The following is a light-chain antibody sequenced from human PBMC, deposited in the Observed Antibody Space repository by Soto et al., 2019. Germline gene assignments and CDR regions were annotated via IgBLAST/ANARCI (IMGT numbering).Light chain of an antibody. J-gene: IGLJ2*01. CDR2: DNN. V-gene: IGLV1-51*01. Sequence: QSVLTQPPSVSAAPGQKVTISGSGSNSNIGNNDVSWYQQLPGAAPKLLIYDNNERPSGIPDRFSGSKSGTSATLGITGLQTGDEADYYCGTWDSSLSAVVFGGGTKLTVL. CDR3: GTWDSSLSAVV. CDR1: NSNIGNND.